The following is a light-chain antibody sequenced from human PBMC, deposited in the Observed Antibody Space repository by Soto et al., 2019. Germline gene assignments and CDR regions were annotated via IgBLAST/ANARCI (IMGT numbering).Light chain of an antibody. Sequence: DIQMTQSPSSLSASVGDRVTITCRAGQYIGRYLNWYQQKPGKAPKLLIYAASSLHSGVPSRFSGSGSGTDFTLTISSLQREDFGTYYCQQTYSTSWTFGQGTKVE. CDR3: QQTYSTSWT. CDR2: AAS. J-gene: IGKJ2*02. V-gene: IGKV1-39*01. CDR1: QYIGRY.